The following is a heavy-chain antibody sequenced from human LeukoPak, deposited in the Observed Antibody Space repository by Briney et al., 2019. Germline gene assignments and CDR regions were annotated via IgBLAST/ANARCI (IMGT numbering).Heavy chain of an antibody. CDR2: IIPIFGTA. CDR3: ARAPIPYYYGSGSPGYYYYYYGMDV. Sequence: EASVKVSCKASGGTFSSYAISWVRQAPGQGLEWMGGIIPIFGTANYAQKFQGRVTITADESTSTAYMELSSLRSEDTAVYYCARAPIPYYYGSGSPGYYYYYYGMDVWGKGTTVTVSS. J-gene: IGHJ6*04. V-gene: IGHV1-69*13. CDR1: GGTFSSYA. D-gene: IGHD3-10*01.